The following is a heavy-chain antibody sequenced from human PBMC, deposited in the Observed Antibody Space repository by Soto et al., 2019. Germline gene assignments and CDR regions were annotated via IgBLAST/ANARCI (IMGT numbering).Heavy chain of an antibody. CDR3: VKPKEHFYDSSPGET. J-gene: IGHJ5*02. Sequence: WGSLRLSCAASGFTFINYGIHFFRHAALKGLEWVAIISFDGNNKYYSDSVKGRFTISRDNSKNMVFLQMNSLRPEDTAVYYCVKPKEHFYDSSPGETWGQGTPVTVSS. D-gene: IGHD3-22*01. CDR2: ISFDGNNK. V-gene: IGHV3-30*18. CDR1: GFTFINYG.